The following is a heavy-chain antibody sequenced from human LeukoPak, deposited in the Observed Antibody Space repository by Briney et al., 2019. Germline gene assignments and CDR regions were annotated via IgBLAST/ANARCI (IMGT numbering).Heavy chain of an antibody. CDR2: IYGDGSFT. CDR3: ARGGGLDV. Sequence: GGSLRLSCAASGFTFSNFWMHWVRQAPGKGLVWVALIYGDGSFTRYADSVKGRFTISRDNAKNTVYLQMSNLRAEDTAVYFCARGGGLDVWGQGATVTVSS. J-gene: IGHJ6*02. V-gene: IGHV3-74*01. CDR1: GFTFSNFW. D-gene: IGHD3-16*01.